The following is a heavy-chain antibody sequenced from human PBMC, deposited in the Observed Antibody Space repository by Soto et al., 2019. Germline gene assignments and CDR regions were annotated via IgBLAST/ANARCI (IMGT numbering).Heavy chain of an antibody. CDR1: GGSISSGGYY. J-gene: IGHJ3*02. CDR3: ERRLNTADAFDI. CDR2: INYSGST. V-gene: IGHV4-31*03. Sequence: SETLSLTCTVSGGSISSGGYYWSWIRQHPGKGLEWIGYINYSGSTYYNPSLKSRVTISVDTSKNQFSLKLSAVTAADTAVYYCERRLNTADAFDIWGQGTMVTVSS. D-gene: IGHD2-2*02.